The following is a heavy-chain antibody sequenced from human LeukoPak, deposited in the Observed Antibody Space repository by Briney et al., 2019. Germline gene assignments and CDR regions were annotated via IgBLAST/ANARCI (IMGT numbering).Heavy chain of an antibody. CDR2: INPNSGGT. CDR3: ARGKWELRPSLDY. CDR1: GYTFTGYY. D-gene: IGHD1-26*01. Sequence: ASVKVSCKASGYTFTGYYMNWVRQAPGQGLEWLGWINPNSGGTNYAQKFQGRVPMTRDTSISTAYMELSRLRSDDTAVYYCARGKWELRPSLDYWGQGTLVTVSS. V-gene: IGHV1-2*02. J-gene: IGHJ4*02.